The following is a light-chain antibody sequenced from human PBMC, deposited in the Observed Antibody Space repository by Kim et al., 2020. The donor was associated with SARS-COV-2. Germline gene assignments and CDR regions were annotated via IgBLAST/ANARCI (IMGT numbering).Light chain of an antibody. CDR1: QSVSTL. Sequence: EIVLTQSPAPLSLSPGERATLSCRASQSVSTLLGWYQQKPGQAPRLLIYEASTRATGIPARFSGSGSGTDFTLTISSLEPEDFAIYYCQQRVSWPRAFGQGTRLEIK. CDR3: QQRVSWPRA. V-gene: IGKV3-11*01. J-gene: IGKJ5*01. CDR2: EAS.